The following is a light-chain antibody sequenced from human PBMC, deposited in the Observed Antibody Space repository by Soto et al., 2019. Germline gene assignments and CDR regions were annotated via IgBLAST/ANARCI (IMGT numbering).Light chain of an antibody. CDR2: AAS. Sequence: DIQMTQSPSSLSASVGDRVTITCRASQSIDNYLNWYQQKPGKAPNLLIYAASTLLSGVPSRFSGRGSGTHFTLTISSLQPEDFATYYCQQSYSSPETFRQGTKVEIK. CDR1: QSIDNY. CDR3: QQSYSSPET. J-gene: IGKJ1*01. V-gene: IGKV1-39*01.